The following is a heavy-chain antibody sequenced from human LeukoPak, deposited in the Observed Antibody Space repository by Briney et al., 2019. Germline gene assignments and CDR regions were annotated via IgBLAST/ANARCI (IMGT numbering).Heavy chain of an antibody. CDR2: INPNSGGT. CDR1: GYTFTGYY. D-gene: IGHD3-22*01. J-gene: IGHJ3*02. CDR3: ARGRRITMIVVVPLDAFDI. Sequence: ASVKVSCKASGYTFTGYYMHRVRQAPGQGLEWMGWINPNSGGTNYAQKFQSRVTMTRDTSISTAYMELSRLRSVDTAVYYCARGRRITMIVVVPLDAFDIWGQGTMVTVSS. V-gene: IGHV1-2*02.